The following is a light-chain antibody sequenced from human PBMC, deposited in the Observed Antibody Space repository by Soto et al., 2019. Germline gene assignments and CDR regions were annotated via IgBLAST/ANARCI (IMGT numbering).Light chain of an antibody. Sequence: QSALTQPASVSGSPGQSITISCTGTSSDVGGYNHVSWYQHHPGKAPKLMIYEVSNRPSGVSNRFSGSKSGYTASLTISGLQAEDEADYYCCSYAGSYTLRVFGGGTKLTVL. J-gene: IGLJ3*02. CDR3: CSYAGSYTLRV. CDR2: EVS. CDR1: SSDVGGYNH. V-gene: IGLV2-14*01.